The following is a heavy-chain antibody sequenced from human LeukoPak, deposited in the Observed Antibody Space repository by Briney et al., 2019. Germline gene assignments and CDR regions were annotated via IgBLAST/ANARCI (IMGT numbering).Heavy chain of an antibody. CDR3: ARDLIAVRPGLFDP. CDR1: GYTFTTYG. J-gene: IGHJ5*02. Sequence: ASVKVSCKASGYTFTTYGINWVRQAPGQGLEWMGWISAYNGDTNYAQKFQDSVTMTTDTSTSTAYMELRSLRSDDTGVYYCARDLIAVRPGLFDPGGQGTLVTVSS. D-gene: IGHD6-6*01. V-gene: IGHV1-18*01. CDR2: ISAYNGDT.